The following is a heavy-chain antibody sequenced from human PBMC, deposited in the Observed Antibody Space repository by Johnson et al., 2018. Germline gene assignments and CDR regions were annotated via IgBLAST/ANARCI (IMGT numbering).Heavy chain of an antibody. CDR3: ASSDYYDRGSDAFDI. V-gene: IGHV4-34*01. CDR1: GGSFSGYY. CDR2: INHSGST. D-gene: IGHD3-22*01. Sequence: QEQLQQWGAGLLKPSETLSLSCAVYGGSFSGYYWSWIRQPPGKGLEWIGEINHSGSTNYNPSLKSRVPISVDTSKNQFPLKLSSVTAAEPDVYYCASSDYYDRGSDAFDIWGQGTMVTVSS. J-gene: IGHJ3*02.